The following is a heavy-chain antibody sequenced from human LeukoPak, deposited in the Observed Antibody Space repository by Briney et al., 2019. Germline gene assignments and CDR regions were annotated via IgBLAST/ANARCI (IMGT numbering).Heavy chain of an antibody. CDR1: GINFRGYW. J-gene: IGHJ4*02. Sequence: PGGSLRPSCAVSGINFRGYWMAWVRQAPGKGLEWVANMKQDGSEKYYVDSVKGRFTISRDNAKNSLYLEMNSLRVEDTAVYYCARDLGHTGYDLYDYWGQGTLVTVSS. D-gene: IGHD5-12*01. CDR2: MKQDGSEK. V-gene: IGHV3-7*01. CDR3: ARDLGHTGYDLYDY.